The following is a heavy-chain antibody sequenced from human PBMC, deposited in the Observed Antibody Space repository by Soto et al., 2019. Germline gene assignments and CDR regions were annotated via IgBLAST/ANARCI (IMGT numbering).Heavy chain of an antibody. CDR2: ISGNDGKT. V-gene: IGHV1-18*01. Sequence: QVQLVQSGAEVKKPGASVKVSCKASGYRFTNHGISWVRQAPGQGLGWMGWISGNDGKTKYARKFQGRVTMTTDTSTSTAYMEMNSLRHDDTAVYYCARDFYPLAYYFDYWGQGTLVTVSS. CDR3: ARDFYPLAYYFDY. CDR1: GYRFTNHG. J-gene: IGHJ4*02.